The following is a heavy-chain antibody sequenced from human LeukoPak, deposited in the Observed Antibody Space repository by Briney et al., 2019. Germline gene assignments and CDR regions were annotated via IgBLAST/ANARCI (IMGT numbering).Heavy chain of an antibody. J-gene: IGHJ4*02. V-gene: IGHV3-53*01. CDR2: IYGGGNI. Sequence: GGSLRLSCAASGFTVSSNYMNWVRQAPGKGLEWVSVIYGGGNIYYADSVKGRFTISRDNSKNTLYLQVNSLRAEDTAVYYCARGAGYNYPYYFDYWGQGTLVTVSS. CDR1: GFTVSSNY. CDR3: ARGAGYNYPYYFDY. D-gene: IGHD5-24*01.